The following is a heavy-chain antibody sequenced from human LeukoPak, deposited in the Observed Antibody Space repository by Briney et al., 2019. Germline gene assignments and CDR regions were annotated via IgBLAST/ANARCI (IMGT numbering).Heavy chain of an antibody. J-gene: IGHJ4*02. CDR2: IKSKAEGGTT. Sequence: PGGSLRLSCAASGFSFSNAWMSWVRQAPGKGLEWVGRIKSKAEGGTTDYAAPVKGRFTISRDDSKNTLYLQMNSLRAEDTAVYYCARVYEWGGYFDYWGQGTLVTVSS. V-gene: IGHV3-15*01. CDR3: ARVYEWGGYFDY. D-gene: IGHD2-8*01. CDR1: GFSFSNAW.